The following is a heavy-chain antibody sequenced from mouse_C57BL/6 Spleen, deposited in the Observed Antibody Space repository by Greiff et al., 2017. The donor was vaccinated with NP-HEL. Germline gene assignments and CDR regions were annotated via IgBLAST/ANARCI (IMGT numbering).Heavy chain of an antibody. CDR3: SREYYGSSYGYFDV. CDR2: INYDGSST. J-gene: IGHJ1*03. D-gene: IGHD1-1*01. CDR1: GFTFSDYY. Sequence: EVKLVESEGGLVQPGSSMKLSCTASGFTFSDYYMAWVRQVPEKGLEWVANINYDGSSTYYLDSLKSRFIISRDNAKTILYLQMSSLKSEDTATYSCSREYYGSSYGYFDVWGTGTTVTVSS. V-gene: IGHV5-16*01.